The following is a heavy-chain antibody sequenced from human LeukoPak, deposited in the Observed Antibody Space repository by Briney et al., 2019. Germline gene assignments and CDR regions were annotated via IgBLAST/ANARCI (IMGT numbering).Heavy chain of an antibody. Sequence: GGSLRLSCAASGFTFSSYSMNWVRQAPGKGLEWVSSISSSSSYIYYADSVKSRFTISRDNAKNSLYLQMNSMRAEDTAVYYCARDGVAVAGLDYWGQGTLVTVSS. V-gene: IGHV3-21*01. J-gene: IGHJ4*02. D-gene: IGHD6-19*01. CDR3: ARDGVAVAGLDY. CDR2: ISSSSSYI. CDR1: GFTFSSYS.